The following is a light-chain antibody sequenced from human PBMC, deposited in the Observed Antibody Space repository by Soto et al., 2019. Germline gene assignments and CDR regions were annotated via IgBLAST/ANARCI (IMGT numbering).Light chain of an antibody. CDR2: GAS. CDR3: QQYNNWPPT. CDR1: QSVSGN. J-gene: IGKJ5*01. V-gene: IGKV3-15*01. Sequence: EIVMTQSPATLSVSPGERATLSCRASQSVSGNLAWYQQKPGQAPRLLIYGASTRSTGIPARFSGSGSGTDFTLTISSLQSEDFAVYYCQQYNNWPPTFGQGTRLEIK.